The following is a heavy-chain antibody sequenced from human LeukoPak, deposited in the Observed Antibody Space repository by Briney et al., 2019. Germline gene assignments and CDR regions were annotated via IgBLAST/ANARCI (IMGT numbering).Heavy chain of an antibody. CDR2: ISYDGSNK. V-gene: IGHV3-30*18. Sequence: GRSLRLSCAASGFTFSSYGMHWVRQAPGKGLEWVAVISYDGSNKYYADSVKGRFTISRDNSKNTLYLQMNSLRAEDTAVYYCAKTYFYDSSGYFLGYWGQGNLVTVSS. J-gene: IGHJ4*02. D-gene: IGHD3-22*01. CDR3: AKTYFYDSSGYFLGY. CDR1: GFTFSSYG.